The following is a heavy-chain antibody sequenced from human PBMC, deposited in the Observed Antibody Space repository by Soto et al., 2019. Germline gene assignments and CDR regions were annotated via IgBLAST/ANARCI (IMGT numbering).Heavy chain of an antibody. J-gene: IGHJ4*02. CDR3: ARDRGRGGVKDY. D-gene: IGHD3-16*01. Sequence: PSETLSLTCTVSGGSISSGGYYCSWIRQHPGKGLEWIGYIYYSGSTYYNPSLKSRVTISVDTSKNQFSLKLSSVTAADTAVYYCARDRGRGGVKDYWGQGTLVTVSS. CDR2: IYYSGST. V-gene: IGHV4-31*03. CDR1: GGSISSGGYY.